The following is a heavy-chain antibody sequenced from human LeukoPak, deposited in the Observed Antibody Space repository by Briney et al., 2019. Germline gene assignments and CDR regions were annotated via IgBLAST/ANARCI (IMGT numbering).Heavy chain of an antibody. CDR3: ARDFPGPAWFDP. Sequence: ASVKVSCKASGYTFTSYYIHWVRQAPGQGLEWMGIINPSGGSTSYAQKFQGRVTMTRDMSTSTVYMELSSLRSEDTAVYYCARDFPGPAWFDPWGQGTLVTVSS. CDR2: INPSGGST. V-gene: IGHV1-46*01. CDR1: GYTFTSYY. J-gene: IGHJ5*02.